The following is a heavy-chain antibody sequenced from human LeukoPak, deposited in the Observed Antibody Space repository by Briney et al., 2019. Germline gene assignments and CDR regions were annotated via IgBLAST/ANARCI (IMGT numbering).Heavy chain of an antibody. J-gene: IGHJ6*02. CDR3: ARDTIFGVALDYYYGMDV. D-gene: IGHD3-3*01. Sequence: SQTLSLTCTVSGGSISSGGYYWSWIRQHPGKGLEWIGYIYYSGSTYYNPSLKSRVTISVDTSKNQFSLKLSSVTAADTAVYYCARDTIFGVALDYYYGMDVWGQGTTVTVSS. V-gene: IGHV4-31*03. CDR1: GGSISSGGYY. CDR2: IYYSGST.